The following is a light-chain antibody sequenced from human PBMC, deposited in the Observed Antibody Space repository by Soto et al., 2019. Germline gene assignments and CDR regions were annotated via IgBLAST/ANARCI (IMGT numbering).Light chain of an antibody. Sequence: QSVLTQPPSASGTPGQRVTVSCSGGSSNIGSNTVNWYQQVPGKAPKLLIYRNIQRPSGVPDRFSGSKSGTSASLAISGLQSDDEADYYCAAWDDILNGPGVFGTGTKLTVL. J-gene: IGLJ1*01. CDR1: SSNIGSNT. V-gene: IGLV1-44*01. CDR2: RNI. CDR3: AAWDDILNGPGV.